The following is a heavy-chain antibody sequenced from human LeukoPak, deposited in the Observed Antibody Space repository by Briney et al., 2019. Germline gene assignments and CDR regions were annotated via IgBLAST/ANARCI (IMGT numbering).Heavy chain of an antibody. V-gene: IGHV3-7*05. J-gene: IGHJ5*02. Sequence: GGSQSLLCTASGFSFSRCRMSWVRQAPGKGLEWVANIKQDGSEKYYVDSVKGRFTISRDNAKNSLYLQMTSLRAADTAVYYCARDADYDFWSDYYTRCFELCGQGTLVTVSS. CDR1: GFSFSRCR. CDR2: IKQDGSEK. D-gene: IGHD3-3*01. CDR3: ARDADYDFWSDYYTRCFEL.